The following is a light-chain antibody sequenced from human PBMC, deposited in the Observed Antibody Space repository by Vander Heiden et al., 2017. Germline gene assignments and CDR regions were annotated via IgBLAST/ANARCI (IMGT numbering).Light chain of an antibody. CDR3: SSYAGSNKLV. V-gene: IGLV2-8*01. CDR1: SSDIGGYNY. Sequence: QSVLTQPPSASGSPGQSVTISCTGTSSDIGGYNYVSWYQQNPGNAPKLLIYDVSKRPSGVRDRFSGSKSGNTASLTVSGLQAEDEADYYCSSYAGSNKLVFGGGTKL. CDR2: DVS. J-gene: IGLJ3*02.